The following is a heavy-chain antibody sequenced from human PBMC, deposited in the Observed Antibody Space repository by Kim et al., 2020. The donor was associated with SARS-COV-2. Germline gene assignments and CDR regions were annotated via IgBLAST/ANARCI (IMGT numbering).Heavy chain of an antibody. D-gene: IGHD2-21*01. J-gene: IGHJ4*02. CDR3: AKDSQQLLLGYFDY. Sequence: ADSVKGRFTVSRDNSKNTLYLQINSLRAEDTAVYYCAKDSQQLLLGYFDYWGQGTLVTVSS. V-gene: IGHV3-30*02.